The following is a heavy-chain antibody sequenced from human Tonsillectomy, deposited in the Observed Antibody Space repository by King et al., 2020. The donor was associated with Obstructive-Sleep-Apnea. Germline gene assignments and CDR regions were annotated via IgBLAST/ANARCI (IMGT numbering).Heavy chain of an antibody. Sequence: QLVQSGGGLVQPGRSLRLSCAASGFTFDDYAIHWVRQSPGKGLEWVSGISWNAGAIGYADSVKGRFTISRDNAKNSLFLQMNSLRPEDTALYYCAKDMSSGWYGPLDHWGQGTLVTVSS. D-gene: IGHD6-19*01. CDR3: AKDMSSGWYGPLDH. V-gene: IGHV3-9*01. CDR2: ISWNAGAI. J-gene: IGHJ4*02. CDR1: GFTFDDYA.